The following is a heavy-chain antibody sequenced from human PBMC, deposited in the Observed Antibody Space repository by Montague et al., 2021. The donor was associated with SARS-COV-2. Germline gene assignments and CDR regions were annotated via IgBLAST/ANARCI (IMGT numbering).Heavy chain of an antibody. CDR3: ADYGDTEPFQH. J-gene: IGHJ1*01. V-gene: IGHV3-48*04. CDR1: GFTFGSYS. Sequence: SLRLSCAASGFTFGSYSMNWVRQAPGKGPEWVSYISRSSRTIYYADSVKGRITISRDNAKNSLYLQMNSLRAEDTAVYYCADYGDTEPFQHWGQGTLVTVSS. D-gene: IGHD4-17*01. CDR2: ISRSSRTI.